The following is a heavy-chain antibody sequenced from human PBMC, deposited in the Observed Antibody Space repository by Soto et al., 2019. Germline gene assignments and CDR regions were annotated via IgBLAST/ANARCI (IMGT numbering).Heavy chain of an antibody. CDR3: AKERLDSSSPHYYYYGMDV. V-gene: IGHV3-23*01. CDR2: ISGSGGST. D-gene: IGHD6-6*01. Sequence: GGSLRLSCAASGFTFSSYAMSWVRQAPGKGLEWVSAISGSGGSTYYADSAKGRFTISRDNSKNTLYLQMNSLRAEDTAVYYCAKERLDSSSPHYYYYGMDVWGQGTTVTVSS. CDR1: GFTFSSYA. J-gene: IGHJ6*02.